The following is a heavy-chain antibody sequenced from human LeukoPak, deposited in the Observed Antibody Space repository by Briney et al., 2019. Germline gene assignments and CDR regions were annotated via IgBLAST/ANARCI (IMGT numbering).Heavy chain of an antibody. CDR3: ARTSYSSSWNYYGMDV. D-gene: IGHD6-13*01. CDR1: GYTFTGYY. Sequence: EASVKVSCKASGYTFTGYYMHWVRQAPGQGLEWMGWINPNSGGTNYAQKFQGRVTMTRDTSISTAYMELSRLRSDDTAVYYCARTSYSSSWNYYGMDVWGQGTTVTVSS. J-gene: IGHJ6*02. V-gene: IGHV1-2*02. CDR2: INPNSGGT.